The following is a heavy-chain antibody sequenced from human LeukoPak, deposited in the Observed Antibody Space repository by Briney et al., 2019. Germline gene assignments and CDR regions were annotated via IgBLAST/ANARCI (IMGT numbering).Heavy chain of an antibody. J-gene: IGHJ4*02. D-gene: IGHD5-18*01. CDR1: GGSISSYY. Sequence: SETLSLTCTVSGGSISSYYWSWIRQPPGKGLEWIGYIYYSGSTDYNPSLKSRVTISIDTSKNQFSLRLSSVTAADTAVYYCARGAAGYSYGWGQGTLVTVSS. CDR3: ARGAAGYSYG. V-gene: IGHV4-59*01. CDR2: IYYSGST.